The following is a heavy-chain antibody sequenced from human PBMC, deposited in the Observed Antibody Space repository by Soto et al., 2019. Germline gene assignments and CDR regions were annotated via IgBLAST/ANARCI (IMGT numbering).Heavy chain of an antibody. CDR1: GYTFISFG. V-gene: IGHV1-18*01. Sequence: QVQLVQSGAEVKKPGASVKVSCKASGYTFISFGITCVRQAPGQGLEWMGWISAYNGNTNYAQKLQGRVTMTTDTATSTAYMELRRLRSDDTAVYYCARASSGWYRGSFDDGGQGTLVTVSS. J-gene: IGHJ4*02. CDR2: ISAYNGNT. D-gene: IGHD6-19*01. CDR3: ARASSGWYRGSFDD.